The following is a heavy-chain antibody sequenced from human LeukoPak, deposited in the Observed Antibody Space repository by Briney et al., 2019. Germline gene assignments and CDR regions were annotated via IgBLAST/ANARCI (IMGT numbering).Heavy chain of an antibody. J-gene: IGHJ4*02. CDR3: AGGGVDTAMLDY. CDR1: GYSISSGYY. D-gene: IGHD5-18*01. V-gene: IGHV4-38-2*02. CDR2: IYHSGST. Sequence: SETLSLTCTVSGYSISSGYYWGWIRQPPGKGLEWIGSIYHSGSTYYNPSLKSRVTISVDTSKNQFFLKLSSVTAADTAVYYCAGGGVDTAMLDYWGQGTLVTVSS.